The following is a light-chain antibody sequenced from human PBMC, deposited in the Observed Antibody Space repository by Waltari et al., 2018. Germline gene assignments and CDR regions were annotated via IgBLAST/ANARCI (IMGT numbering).Light chain of an antibody. V-gene: IGLV2-14*01. CDR3: SSYTSSSTVL. J-gene: IGLJ2*01. CDR1: SSGIDFYNY. Sequence: QSALTQPASVSGSPGQSITISCTGASSGIDFYNYVCWYQQYPGKAPKLIIYDVTNRPSGVSPGFAGSKSGTTASLTISGLQAEDEADYYCSSYTSSSTVLFGGGTKLTVL. CDR2: DVT.